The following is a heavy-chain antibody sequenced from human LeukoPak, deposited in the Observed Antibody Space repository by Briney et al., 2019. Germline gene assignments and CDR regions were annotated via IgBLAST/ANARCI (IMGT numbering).Heavy chain of an antibody. V-gene: IGHV3-53*01. CDR2: IYSDGRT. Sequence: GGSLRLSCAASGFTVSSNYMSWVRQAPGKGLEWVSVIYSDGRTYYADSVKGRFTISRDNSKNTLYLETNSLRAEDTAVYYCAGEEVTTDYYYYYGMDVWGQGTTVTVSS. D-gene: IGHD4-17*01. CDR3: AGEEVTTDYYYYYGMDV. CDR1: GFTVSSNY. J-gene: IGHJ6*02.